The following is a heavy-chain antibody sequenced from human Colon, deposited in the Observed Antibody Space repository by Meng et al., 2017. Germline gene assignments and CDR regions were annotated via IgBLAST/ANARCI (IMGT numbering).Heavy chain of an antibody. CDR2: ISSSGGLT. Sequence: EVQLLESGGGLVQPGVSLRLSFEPTGFTFSSYGMSWVRQAPGKGLEWVSCISSSGGLTYYADSVKGRFTISRDNSKITLYLQMNSLRAEDTAVYYCAKIGQVGNWYFDLWGRGTLVTVSS. D-gene: IGHD7-27*01. CDR3: AKIGQVGNWYFDL. CDR1: GFTFSSYG. V-gene: IGHV3-23*01. J-gene: IGHJ2*01.